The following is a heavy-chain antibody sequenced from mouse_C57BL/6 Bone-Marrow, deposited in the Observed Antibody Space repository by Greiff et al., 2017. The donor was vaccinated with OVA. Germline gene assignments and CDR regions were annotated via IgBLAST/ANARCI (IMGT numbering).Heavy chain of an antibody. CDR3: ARYCDAGLDY. D-gene: IGHD2-3*01. J-gene: IGHJ2*01. CDR1: GYAFTNYL. CDR2: INPGSGGT. V-gene: IGHV1-54*01. Sequence: QVQLKESGAELVRPGTSVKVSCKASGYAFTNYLIEWVKQRPGQGLEWIGVINPGSGGTNYNEKFKGKATLTADKSSSTAYMHLSSLTSEDSAVYFCARYCDAGLDYWGQGTTLTVSS.